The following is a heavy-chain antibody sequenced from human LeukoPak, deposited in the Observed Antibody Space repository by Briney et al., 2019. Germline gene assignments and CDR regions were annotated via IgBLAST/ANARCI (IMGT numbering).Heavy chain of an antibody. CDR3: ARHFGDYASLLA. V-gene: IGHV4-39*01. CDR2: IHYNGNT. J-gene: IGHJ5*02. CDR1: GDSLASSTYY. D-gene: IGHD4-17*01. Sequence: SETLSLTCTVSGDSLASSTYYLAWIRQPPGKGLEWIGSIHYNGNTYYNPSLESRLAIFVDTSKNQFSLKLSSVTAPDTAVYYCARHFGDYASLLAWGQGSLVTVSS.